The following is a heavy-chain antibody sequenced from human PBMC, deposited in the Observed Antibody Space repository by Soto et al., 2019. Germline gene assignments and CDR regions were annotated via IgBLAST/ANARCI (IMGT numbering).Heavy chain of an antibody. V-gene: IGHV1-69*06. D-gene: IGHD1-26*01. Sequence: QVVLLQSGAEVKEPGSSVRVSCQVSGGTFNNFAFSWVRQAPGHGPEWMGGIVVDSNTAEYSQRFQDRVTITADTFTDTLYMELGSLTFEDTAVYYCARAIKRWEVNYYFDFWGHGTLVTVSS. CDR1: GGTFNNFA. J-gene: IGHJ4*01. CDR3: ARAIKRWEVNYYFDF. CDR2: IVVDSNTA.